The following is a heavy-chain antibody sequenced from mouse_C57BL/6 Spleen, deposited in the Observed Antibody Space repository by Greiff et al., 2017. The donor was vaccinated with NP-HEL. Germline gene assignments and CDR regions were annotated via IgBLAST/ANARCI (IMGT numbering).Heavy chain of an antibody. V-gene: IGHV1-82*01. Sequence: QVQLQQSGPELVKPGASVKISCKASGYAFSSSWMNWVKQRPGKGLEWIGRIYPGDGDTNYNVKFKGKATLTADKSSSTAYMQLSSLTSEDSAVYFCARLYDYYFDYWGQGTTLTVSS. CDR1: GYAFSSSW. CDR2: IYPGDGDT. J-gene: IGHJ2*01. D-gene: IGHD2-4*01. CDR3: ARLYDYYFDY.